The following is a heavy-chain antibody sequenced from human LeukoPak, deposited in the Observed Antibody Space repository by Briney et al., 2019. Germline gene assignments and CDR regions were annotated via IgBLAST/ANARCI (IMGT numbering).Heavy chain of an antibody. J-gene: IGHJ3*02. Sequence: SETLSLTCAVSGGSISSGGYSWSWIRQPPGKGLEGIGYIYHSGSTYYNPSLKSRVTISVDRSKNQFSLKLSSVTAADTAVYYCAREYCSGGSCYGAFDIWGQGTMVTVSS. CDR1: GGSISSGGYS. V-gene: IGHV4-30-2*01. CDR3: AREYCSGGSCYGAFDI. CDR2: IYHSGST. D-gene: IGHD2-15*01.